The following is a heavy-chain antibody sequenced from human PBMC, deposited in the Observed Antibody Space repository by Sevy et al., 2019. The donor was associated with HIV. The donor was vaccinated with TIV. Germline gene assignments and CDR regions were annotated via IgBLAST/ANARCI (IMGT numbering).Heavy chain of an antibody. CDR1: GGSISSYY. CDR2: IYYSGST. Sequence: SETLSLTCTVSGGSISSYYWSWIRQPPGKGLEWIGYIYYSGSTNYNPSLKSRVTISVDTSKNQFSLKLSSATAADTAVYYCARVRRGSGSYLYYYYGMDVWGQGTTVTVSS. V-gene: IGHV4-59*01. CDR3: ARVRRGSGSYLYYYYGMDV. J-gene: IGHJ6*02. D-gene: IGHD3-10*01.